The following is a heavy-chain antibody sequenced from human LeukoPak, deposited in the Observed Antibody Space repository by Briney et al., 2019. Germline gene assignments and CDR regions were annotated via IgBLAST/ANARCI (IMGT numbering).Heavy chain of an antibody. J-gene: IGHJ4*02. D-gene: IGHD6-19*01. CDR2: ISAYNGNT. Sequence: ASVKVSCKASGYTFTSYGIGWVRQAPGQGLEWMGWISAYNGNTNYAQKLQGRVTMTTDTSTSTAYMELRSLRSDDTAVYYCAISKGRQWLVRGGYFDYWGQGTLVTVSS. CDR3: AISKGRQWLVRGGYFDY. CDR1: GYTFTSYG. V-gene: IGHV1-18*04.